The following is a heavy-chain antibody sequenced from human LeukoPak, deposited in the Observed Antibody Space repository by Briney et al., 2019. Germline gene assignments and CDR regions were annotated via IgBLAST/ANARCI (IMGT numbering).Heavy chain of an antibody. D-gene: IGHD3-3*01. CDR3: ATAPASVDSS. CDR1: GFTFTRFW. Sequence: GGSLRLSCAASGFTFTRFWLTWVRQSPGKGLEWVANINPDGTKTTYVDSAEGRFAISRDNAKNSVFLLMTSLRAEDTAMYYCATAPASVDSSWGQGTLVAVSS. V-gene: IGHV3-7*01. J-gene: IGHJ5*02. CDR2: INPDGTKT.